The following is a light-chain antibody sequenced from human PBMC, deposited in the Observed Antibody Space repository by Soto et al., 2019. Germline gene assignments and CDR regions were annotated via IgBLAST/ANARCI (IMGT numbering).Light chain of an antibody. CDR2: GAS. Sequence: EIVLTQSPGTLSLSPGERATLSCRPSQVFTGSNLAWYQQKPGQAPRLLIYGASGRATGIPDRFSGSGSGTDFTLTISRLEPEDFAVYYCQQYGSSPPVTFGQGTRLEIK. CDR1: QVFTGSN. J-gene: IGKJ5*01. V-gene: IGKV3-20*01. CDR3: QQYGSSPPVT.